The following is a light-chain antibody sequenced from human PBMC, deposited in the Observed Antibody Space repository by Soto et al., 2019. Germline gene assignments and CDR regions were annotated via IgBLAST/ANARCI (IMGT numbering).Light chain of an antibody. V-gene: IGKV1-9*01. J-gene: IGKJ4*01. CDR3: QQLNSYPHT. Sequence: DIQMTQSPSSLSASVGDRVTITCRASQGVSNWVAWYQQKPGKAPKLLMYAALNLQSGVPSRFRGSGSGTEFTLTISSLQPEDFATYFCQQLNSYPHTFGGGTKVDIK. CDR2: AAL. CDR1: QGVSNW.